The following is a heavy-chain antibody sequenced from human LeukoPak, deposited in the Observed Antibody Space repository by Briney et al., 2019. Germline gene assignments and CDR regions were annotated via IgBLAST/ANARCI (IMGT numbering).Heavy chain of an antibody. CDR3: AKVPRQHDNWFDP. V-gene: IGHV3-74*01. J-gene: IGHJ5*02. CDR2: ISSDGTYT. D-gene: IGHD6-13*01. Sequence: PGGSLRLSCAASGFTFSSHLMHWVRQAPGKGLVWVSRISSDGTYTNYADSVKGRFTISRDDAKNSLYLQMNSLRAEDTAVYYCAKVPRQHDNWFDPWGQGTLVTVSS. CDR1: GFTFSSHL.